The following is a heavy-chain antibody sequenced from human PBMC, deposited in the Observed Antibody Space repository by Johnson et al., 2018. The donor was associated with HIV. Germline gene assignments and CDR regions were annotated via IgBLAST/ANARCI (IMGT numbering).Heavy chain of an antibody. CDR1: GFSFSNYG. D-gene: IGHD2-2*01. J-gene: IGHJ3*02. CDR3: ATPRSEYQPDDAFDI. Sequence: VQLVESGGGVVQPGRSLRVSCAASGFSFSNYGMHWVRQAPGKGLEWVAVLWYDGSNQYYADSVKGRFTISRDNSKNTLYLQMNSLRAEDTAVYYCATPRSEYQPDDAFDIWGQGTMVTVSS. V-gene: IGHV3-33*01. CDR2: LWYDGSNQ.